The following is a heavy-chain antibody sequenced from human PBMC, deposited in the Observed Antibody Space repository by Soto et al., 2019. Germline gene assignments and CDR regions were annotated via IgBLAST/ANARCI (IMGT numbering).Heavy chain of an antibody. CDR1: GGTFSSYA. CDR3: ASLEDTAMVTGP. V-gene: IGHV1-69*13. J-gene: IGHJ5*02. CDR2: IIPIFGTA. Sequence: ASVKVSCKASGGTFSSYAISWVRQAPGQGLEWMGGIIPIFGTANYAQKFQGRVTITADESTSTAYMELSSLRSEDTAVYYCASLEDTAMVTGPWGQGTLVTVSS. D-gene: IGHD5-18*01.